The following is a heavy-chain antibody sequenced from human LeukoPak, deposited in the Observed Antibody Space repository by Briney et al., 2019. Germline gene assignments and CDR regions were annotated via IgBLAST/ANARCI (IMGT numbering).Heavy chain of an antibody. CDR1: GYTFTGYY. CDR2: INPNSGGT. J-gene: IGHJ2*01. CDR3: ARASKSYGPWYFDL. Sequence: ASVKVSCKPSGYTFTGYYMHWVRQAPGQGLEWMGWINPNSGGTNYAQKFQGRVTMTRDTSISTAYMELSRLRSDDTAVYCCARASKSYGPWYFDLWGRGTLVTVSS. D-gene: IGHD3-16*01. V-gene: IGHV1-2*02.